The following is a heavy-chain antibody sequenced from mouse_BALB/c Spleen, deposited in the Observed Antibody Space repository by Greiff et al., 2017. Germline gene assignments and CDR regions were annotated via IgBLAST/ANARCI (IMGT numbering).Heavy chain of an antibody. Sequence: QVQLQQSGAELAKPGASVTMSCKASGYTFTSYWMHWVKQRPGQGLEWIGYINPSTGYTEYNQKFKDKATLTADKSSSTAYMQLSSLTSEDSAVYYCARWGDWFAYWGQGTLVTVSA. CDR2: INPSTGYT. J-gene: IGHJ3*01. V-gene: IGHV1-7*01. CDR3: ARWGDWFAY. CDR1: GYTFTSYW.